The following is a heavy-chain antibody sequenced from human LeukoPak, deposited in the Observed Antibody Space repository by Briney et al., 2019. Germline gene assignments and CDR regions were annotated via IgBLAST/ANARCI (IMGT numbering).Heavy chain of an antibody. V-gene: IGHV3-49*04. CDR2: IRNAPYGGTT. D-gene: IGHD3-22*01. Sequence: GGSLRLSCTASGFTFVDYAMRWVGQAPGKGLEWVGFIRNAPYGGTTEYAASVKGRFTISRDDSKGIAYLQMNSLKTEDTAVYYCTRLSLDSSGYYYPDYWGQGTLVTVSS. J-gene: IGHJ4*02. CDR1: GFTFVDYA. CDR3: TRLSLDSSGYYYPDY.